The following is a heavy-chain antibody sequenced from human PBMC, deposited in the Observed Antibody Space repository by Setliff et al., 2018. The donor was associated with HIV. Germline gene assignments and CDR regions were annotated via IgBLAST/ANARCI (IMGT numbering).Heavy chain of an antibody. Sequence: ASETLSLTCSVSGGSMRSNIYYWTWIRQSPEKGLEWIGEIVDSGSTNYSPSLKSRVTISLDTSKKQFSLRLSSVTAADTGVYYCARAPSCADSWCYMYYYYYYGMDVWGLGTTVTVSS. J-gene: IGHJ6*02. CDR3: ARAPSCADSWCYMYYYYYYGMDV. D-gene: IGHD2-8*01. CDR1: GGSMRSNIYY. CDR2: IVDSGST. V-gene: IGHV4-61*05.